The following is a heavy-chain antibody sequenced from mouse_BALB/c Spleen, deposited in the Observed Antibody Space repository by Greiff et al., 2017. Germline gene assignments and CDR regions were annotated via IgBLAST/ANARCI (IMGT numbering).Heavy chain of an antibody. Sequence: LVKTGASVKISCKASGYSFTGYYMHWVKQSHGKSLEWIGYISCYNGATSYNQKFKGKATFTVDTSSSTAYMQFNSLTSEDSAVYYCARGPLFPDAMDYWGQGTSVTVSS. J-gene: IGHJ4*01. CDR3: ARGPLFPDAMDY. V-gene: IGHV1S34*01. CDR2: ISCYNGAT. CDR1: GYSFTGYY.